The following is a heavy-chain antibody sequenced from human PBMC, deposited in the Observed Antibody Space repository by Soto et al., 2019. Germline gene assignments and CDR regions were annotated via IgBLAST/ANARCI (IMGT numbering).Heavy chain of an antibody. CDR2: TYYRAKWYN. J-gene: IGHJ3*02. V-gene: IGHV6-1*01. D-gene: IGHD3-3*01. CDR1: GDSVSSNSSA. Sequence: SQTLSLACAISGDSVSSNSSAWNWIRQSPSRGLEWLGRTYYRAKWYNGYAVSVKSRITINPDTFNNQFSLQLTSVPPEDTAVYYCATAYYDFWSGSQDAFDIWGQGTM. CDR3: ATAYYDFWSGSQDAFDI.